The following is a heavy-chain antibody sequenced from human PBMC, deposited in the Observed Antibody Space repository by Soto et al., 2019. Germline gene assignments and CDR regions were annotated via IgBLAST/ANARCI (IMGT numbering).Heavy chain of an antibody. CDR2: MNHSGCT. D-gene: IGHD6-19*01. Sequence: QVQLQQWGAGLLKPSETLSLTCAVYGGSVSGYYWSWIRQPPGEGLEWIGEMNHSGCTNYNPSLRGRVTISVDTSKNQFSLKMSSVTAADTAVYYCARGRLHSSGWYGIDYWGRGTLVTVSS. CDR3: ARGRLHSSGWYGIDY. V-gene: IGHV4-34*01. CDR1: GGSVSGYY. J-gene: IGHJ4*02.